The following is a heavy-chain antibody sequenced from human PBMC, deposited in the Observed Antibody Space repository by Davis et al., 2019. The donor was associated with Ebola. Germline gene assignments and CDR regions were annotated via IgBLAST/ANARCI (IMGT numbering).Heavy chain of an antibody. J-gene: IGHJ4*02. D-gene: IGHD6-13*01. CDR1: GFTFSSYA. CDR3: ANRYSSSWTSYFDY. Sequence: PGGSLRLSCAASGFTFSSYAMSWVRQAPGKGLEWVSAISGSGGSTYYADSVKGRFTISRDNSKNTLYLQMNSLRAEDTAVYYCANRYSSSWTSYFDYWGQGTLVTVSS. CDR2: ISGSGGST. V-gene: IGHV3-23*01.